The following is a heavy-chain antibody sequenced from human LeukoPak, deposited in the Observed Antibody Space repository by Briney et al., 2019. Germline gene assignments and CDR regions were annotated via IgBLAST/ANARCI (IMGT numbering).Heavy chain of an antibody. Sequence: GGSLRLSCTASGFAFDEHGMSWVRQVPGKGLEWVSGINWSGGSTGYADPLRGRFTISRDNSKNTLYLQMNSLRAEDTAVYYCARPEGSTYYYYGMDVWGQGTTVTVSS. D-gene: IGHD5/OR15-5a*01. CDR3: ARPEGSTYYYYGMDV. V-gene: IGHV3-20*04. J-gene: IGHJ6*02. CDR1: GFAFDEHG. CDR2: INWSGGST.